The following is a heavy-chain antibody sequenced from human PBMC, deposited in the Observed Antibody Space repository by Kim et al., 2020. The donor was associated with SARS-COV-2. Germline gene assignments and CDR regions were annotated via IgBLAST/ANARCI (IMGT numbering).Heavy chain of an antibody. D-gene: IGHD6-19*01. CDR3: AHLRNIAVAGGYGMDG. Sequence: SGPTLVNPTQTLTLTCTFSGFSLSTSGVGVGWIRQPPGKALEWLALIYWDDDKRYSPSLKSRLTITKDTSKNQVVLTMTNMDPVDTATYYCAHLRNIAVAGGYGMDGWGQGPTVTV. J-gene: IGHJ6*02. CDR2: IYWDDDK. CDR1: GFSLSTSGVG. V-gene: IGHV2-5*02.